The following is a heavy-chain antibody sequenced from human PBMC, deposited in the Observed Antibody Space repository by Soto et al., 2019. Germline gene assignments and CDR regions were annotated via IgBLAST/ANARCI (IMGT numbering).Heavy chain of an antibody. CDR1: GGSISSGDYY. CDR3: ARTLDGYSYGYGDYYGMDV. D-gene: IGHD5-18*01. V-gene: IGHV4-30-4*01. Sequence: PSETLSLTCTVSGGSISSGDYYWSWIRQPPGKGLEWIGYIYYSGSTYYNPSLKSRVTISVDTSKNQFSLKLSSATAADTAVYYCARTLDGYSYGYGDYYGMDVWGQGTTVT. J-gene: IGHJ6*02. CDR2: IYYSGST.